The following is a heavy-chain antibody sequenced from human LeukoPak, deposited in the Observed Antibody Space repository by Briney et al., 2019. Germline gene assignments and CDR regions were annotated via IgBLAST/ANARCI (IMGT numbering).Heavy chain of an antibody. CDR2: FDPEEGET. J-gene: IGHJ4*02. CDR1: GYTLIELS. CDR3: ARGPPRGYSYGTNDY. Sequence: ASVKVSCKVSGYTLIELSMHWVRQAPGKGLEWMGGFDPEEGETIYAQKFQGRVTMTEDTSTDTAYMELSSLRSEDTAVYYCARGPPRGYSYGTNDYWGQGTLVTVSS. V-gene: IGHV1-24*01. D-gene: IGHD5-18*01.